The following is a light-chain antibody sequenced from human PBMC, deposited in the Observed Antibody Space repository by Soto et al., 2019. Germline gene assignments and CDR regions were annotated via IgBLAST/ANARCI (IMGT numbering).Light chain of an antibody. V-gene: IGKV3-20*01. J-gene: IGKJ1*01. CDR2: GAS. Sequence: EIVLTQSPGTLSLSPGERATLSCRASQSVSSSYVAWYQQKPGQAPRLLIYGASSRATGIPDRFSGSGSGTDFTLTISRLEPEDFAVYDCQQYGSSRTFGQGTNVNIK. CDR1: QSVSSSY. CDR3: QQYGSSRT.